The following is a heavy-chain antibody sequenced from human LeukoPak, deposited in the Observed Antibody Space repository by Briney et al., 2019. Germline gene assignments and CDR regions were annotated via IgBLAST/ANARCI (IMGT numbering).Heavy chain of an antibody. D-gene: IGHD3-22*01. J-gene: IGHJ1*01. CDR3: ARAPAEIGGYYPEYFRH. V-gene: IGHV3-74*01. Sequence: GGSLRLSCAASGFTFSRYWMHWVRHAPGKWLVWVSRIKSDGSTNYADSVKGRFTISRDNAKNTVSLQMNSLRAEDTGVYYSARAPAEIGGYYPEYFRHWGQGTLVTVSS. CDR1: GFTFSRYW. CDR2: IKSDGST.